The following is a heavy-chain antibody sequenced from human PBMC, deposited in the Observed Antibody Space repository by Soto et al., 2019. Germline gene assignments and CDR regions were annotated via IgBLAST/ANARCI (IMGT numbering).Heavy chain of an antibody. CDR2: IYPGDSDT. Sequence: GEALKISCEGSGYSFTSYFIGWVRQMPGKGLEWMGIIYPGDSDTGYSPSFQGQVTISADKSISTAYLQWSSLKASDTAMYYCARPPAAAGPGYYYGMDVWGQGTTVTVSS. CDR1: GYSFTSYF. J-gene: IGHJ6*02. D-gene: IGHD6-13*01. V-gene: IGHV5-51*01. CDR3: ARPPAAAGPGYYYGMDV.